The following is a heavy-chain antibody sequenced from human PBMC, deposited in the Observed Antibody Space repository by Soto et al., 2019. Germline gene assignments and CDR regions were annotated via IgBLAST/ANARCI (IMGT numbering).Heavy chain of an antibody. J-gene: IGHJ6*02. D-gene: IGHD4-17*01. Sequence: GGSLRLSCAASGFTFSSYGMHWVRQAPGKGLEWVAVISYDGSNKYYADSVKGRFTISRDNSKNTLYLQMNSLRAEDTAVYYCAKDHIPGYGGNSVYYYGMDVWGQGTTVTVSS. CDR1: GFTFSSYG. CDR2: ISYDGSNK. CDR3: AKDHIPGYGGNSVYYYGMDV. V-gene: IGHV3-30*18.